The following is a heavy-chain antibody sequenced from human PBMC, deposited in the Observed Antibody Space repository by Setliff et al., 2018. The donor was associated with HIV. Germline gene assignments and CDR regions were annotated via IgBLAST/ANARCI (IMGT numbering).Heavy chain of an antibody. CDR3: AKDPRAAVSTICDY. J-gene: IGHJ4*02. V-gene: IGHV3-23*01. CDR2: ISGSGGST. Sequence: GGSLRLSCAASGFTFSSYAMSWVRQAPGKGLEWVSAISGSGGSTYYADSVKGRFTISRDNSKNTLYLQMNSLRAEDTAVYYCAKDPRAAVSTICDYWGQGTLVTVSS. CDR1: GFTFSSYA. D-gene: IGHD5-12*01.